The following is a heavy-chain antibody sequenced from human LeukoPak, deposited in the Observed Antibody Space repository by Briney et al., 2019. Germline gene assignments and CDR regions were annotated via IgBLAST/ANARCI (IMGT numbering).Heavy chain of an antibody. CDR3: ARALGYCSGGSCYSNRFDP. CDR1: GGSISSYY. Sequence: PSETLSLTCTVSGGSISSYYWSWIRQPPGKGLEWIGYFYYSGRTNYNPSLKSRVTISVDTSKNQFSPKLSSVTAADTAVYYCARALGYCSGGSCYSNRFDPWGQGTLVTVPS. J-gene: IGHJ5*02. D-gene: IGHD2-15*01. V-gene: IGHV4-59*01. CDR2: FYYSGRT.